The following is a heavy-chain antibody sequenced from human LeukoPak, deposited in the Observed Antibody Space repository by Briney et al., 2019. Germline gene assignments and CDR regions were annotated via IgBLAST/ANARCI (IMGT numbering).Heavy chain of an antibody. Sequence: GGSLRLSCADSGFTSSSYAMHWVRQAPGKGLEWVALISYDGSNKYYADSVKGRFTISRDNSKNTLYPQMNSLRAEDTAVYYCARQYGSSYTIDYWGQGTLVTVSS. CDR1: GFTSSSYA. V-gene: IGHV3-30*01. CDR3: ARQYGSSYTIDY. J-gene: IGHJ4*02. CDR2: ISYDGSNK. D-gene: IGHD6-6*01.